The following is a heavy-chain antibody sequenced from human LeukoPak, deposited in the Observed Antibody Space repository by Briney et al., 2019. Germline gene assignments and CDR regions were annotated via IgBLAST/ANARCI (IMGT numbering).Heavy chain of an antibody. Sequence: ASVKVSCKASGYTFTSYGISWVRQAPGQGLEWMGWISAYNGNTNYAQKLQGRVTMTTDTSTSTAYMELRSLRSDDTAVYYCARGRLYGSESYSFDYWGQGTLVTVSS. V-gene: IGHV1-18*01. D-gene: IGHD3-10*01. CDR1: GYTFTSYG. J-gene: IGHJ4*02. CDR2: ISAYNGNT. CDR3: ARGRLYGSESYSFDY.